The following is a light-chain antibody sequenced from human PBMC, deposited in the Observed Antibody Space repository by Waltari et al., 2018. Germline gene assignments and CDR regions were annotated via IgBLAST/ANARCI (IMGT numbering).Light chain of an antibody. J-gene: IGLJ1*01. CDR3: SSYAGGVYV. V-gene: IGLV2-23*02. Sequence: QSAPTQPASVSGSPGQSLTVPCTGSSRDVGSYNFVSWYQHHPGNAPKLIIYEVTKRPSGVSDRVSGSKSGNTASLTISGLQTDDEADYYCSSYAGGVYVFGTGTTVTVL. CDR1: SRDVGSYNF. CDR2: EVT.